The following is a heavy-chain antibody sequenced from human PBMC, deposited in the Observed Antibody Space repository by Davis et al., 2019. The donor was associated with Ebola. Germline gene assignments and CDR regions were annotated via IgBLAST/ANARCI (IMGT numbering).Heavy chain of an antibody. CDR1: GYSITSSSGYY. V-gene: IGHV4-38-2*02. J-gene: IGHJ4*02. CDR3: ARDPAELGTGYLEYYFDY. CDR2: IYHSGYT. Sequence: PSETLSLTCTVSGYSITSSSGYYWGWIRQSPGKGLEWIGNIYHSGYTYYNPSLRSRVTISVDTSNNHFSLQLNSVTAADTALYYCARDPAELGTGYLEYYFDYWGQGTPVAVSS. D-gene: IGHD3-9*01.